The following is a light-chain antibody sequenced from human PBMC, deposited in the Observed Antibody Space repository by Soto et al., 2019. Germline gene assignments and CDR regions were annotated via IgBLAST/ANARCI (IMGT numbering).Light chain of an antibody. CDR1: QSVSSDW. CDR2: GAS. V-gene: IGKV3-20*01. Sequence: TVLTQSPGTLSLSPGERAALSCRASQSVSSDWLAWYQQKPGQPPRLLIYGASNRATGIPHRFSGSGSGTDFTLTISRLEPEDFAFYFCQDYHGSPPTFGQGTMVEIK. CDR3: QDYHGSPPT. J-gene: IGKJ1*01.